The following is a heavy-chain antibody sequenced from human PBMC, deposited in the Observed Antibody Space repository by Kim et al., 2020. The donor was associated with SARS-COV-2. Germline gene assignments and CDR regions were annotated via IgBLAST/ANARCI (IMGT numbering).Heavy chain of an antibody. Sequence: SETLCLTCTVSGGSLSSCSYYWGCMRQPTGKGRVWIGTDYYIGNTYYNPSLKSRVTISVNTSKTQFSLKLGSVTAADTAVYYGARHQRYSSVLYVAFYY. J-gene: IGHJ6*01. CDR2: DYYIGNT. V-gene: IGHV4-39*01. CDR1: GGSLSSCSYY. CDR3: ARHQRYSSVLYVAFYY. D-gene: IGHD6-19*01.